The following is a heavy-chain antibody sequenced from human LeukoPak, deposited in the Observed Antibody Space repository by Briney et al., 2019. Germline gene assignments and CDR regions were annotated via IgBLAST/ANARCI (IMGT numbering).Heavy chain of an antibody. CDR3: ARDTNLVGAPYFDY. D-gene: IGHD1-26*01. Sequence: PSETLSLTCTVSGGSISSYYWSWIRQPPGKGLEWIGYIYYSGSTNYNSSLKSRVTISVDTSKNQFSLKLSSVTAADTAVYYCARDTNLVGAPYFDYWGQGTLVTVSS. J-gene: IGHJ4*02. V-gene: IGHV4-59*01. CDR1: GGSISSYY. CDR2: IYYSGST.